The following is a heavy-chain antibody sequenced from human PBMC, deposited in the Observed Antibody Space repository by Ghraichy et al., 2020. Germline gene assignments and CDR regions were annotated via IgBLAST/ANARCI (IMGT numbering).Heavy chain of an antibody. D-gene: IGHD2-21*02. V-gene: IGHV3-11*06. Sequence: GGSLRLSCAASGFTFSDYYMSWIRQAPGKGLEWVSYISSSSSYTNYADSVKGRFTISRDNAKNSLYLQMNRLRAEDTAVYYCARDASGGDYVVRHYFDYWGQGTLVTVSS. CDR2: ISSSSSYT. CDR3: ARDASGGDYVVRHYFDY. J-gene: IGHJ4*02. CDR1: GFTFSDYY.